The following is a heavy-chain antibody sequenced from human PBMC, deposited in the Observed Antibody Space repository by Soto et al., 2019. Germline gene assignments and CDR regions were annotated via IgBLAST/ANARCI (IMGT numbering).Heavy chain of an antibody. J-gene: IGHJ6*02. V-gene: IGHV3-74*01. Sequence: GGSLRLSCAASGFLFSTYWMHWVRQVPGKGLVWVSRINSDGLTTSYADSVKGRFTISRDNAKNTLYLQMNSLRVEDTAVYYCSRSIYGIDVWGQGTTVTVSS. CDR2: INSDGLTT. CDR3: SRSIYGIDV. CDR1: GFLFSTYW.